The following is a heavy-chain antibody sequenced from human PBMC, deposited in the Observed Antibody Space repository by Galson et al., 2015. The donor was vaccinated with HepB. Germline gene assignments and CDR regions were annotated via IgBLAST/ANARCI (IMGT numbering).Heavy chain of an antibody. J-gene: IGHJ3*02. V-gene: IGHV3-13*04. CDR2: IGTAGDT. CDR1: GFTFSSYD. CDR3: ARGGGGWYGDAFDI. Sequence: SLRLSCAASGFTFSSYDMHWVRQATGKGLEWVSAIGTAGDTYYPGSVKGRFTISRENAKNSLYLQMNSLRAGDTAVYYCARGGGGWYGDAFDIWGQGTMVTVSS. D-gene: IGHD6-19*01.